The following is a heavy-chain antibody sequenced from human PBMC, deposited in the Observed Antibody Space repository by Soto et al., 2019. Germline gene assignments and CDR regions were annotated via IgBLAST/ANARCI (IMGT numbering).Heavy chain of an antibody. J-gene: IGHJ4*02. CDR1: GFTFSSYS. D-gene: IGHD5-18*01. CDR3: ARDHRRRYSYGKWEPFIDY. Sequence: EVQLVESGGGLVKPGGSLRLSCAASGFTFSSYSMNWVRQAPGKGLEWVSSISSSSSYIYYADSVKGRFTISRDNAKNSVYLKMNSLRAEDTAVYYCARDHRRRYSYGKWEPFIDYWGQGTLVTVSS. CDR2: ISSSSSYI. V-gene: IGHV3-21*01.